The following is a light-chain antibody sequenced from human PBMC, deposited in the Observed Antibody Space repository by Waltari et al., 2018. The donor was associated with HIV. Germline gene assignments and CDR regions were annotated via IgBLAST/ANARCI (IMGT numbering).Light chain of an antibody. V-gene: IGLV2-14*03. J-gene: IGLJ1*01. CDR1: TNDIGRYNF. CDR3: SSSRDRATFV. Sequence: QSTLTQPASVSGSPGQSITISCTGSTNDIGRYNFVSWYQQHPGRAPKLLIYEVSRRPSGVSARFSGSKSGDTASLTISALQAEDEADYYCSSSRDRATFVVGSGTTVTVL. CDR2: EVS.